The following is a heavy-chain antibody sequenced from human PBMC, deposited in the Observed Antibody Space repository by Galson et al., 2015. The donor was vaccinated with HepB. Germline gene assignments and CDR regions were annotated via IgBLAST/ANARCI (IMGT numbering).Heavy chain of an antibody. V-gene: IGHV3-7*03. Sequence: SLRLSCAASRFTFSTYWMHWVRQAPGKGLEWVASIKPDGTVQVYVDSVKGRFTLSRDNAKNSLSLQMNSRRVEDTAVYYCARDRDGGWSYDCWGQGTLVTVSS. J-gene: IGHJ4*02. D-gene: IGHD6-19*01. CDR2: IKPDGTVQ. CDR3: ARDRDGGWSYDC. CDR1: RFTFSTYW.